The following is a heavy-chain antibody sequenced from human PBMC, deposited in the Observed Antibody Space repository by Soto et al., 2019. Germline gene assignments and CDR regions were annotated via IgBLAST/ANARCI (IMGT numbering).Heavy chain of an antibody. J-gene: IGHJ6*03. CDR3: ARDGWDLEWLLRDYSYMDV. CDR2: INSDGTST. CDR1: GFAFSSYW. V-gene: IGHV3-74*01. D-gene: IGHD3-3*01. Sequence: EVQLVESGGGLVQPGGSLRLSCAVSGFAFSSYWMHWVRQTPGKGLVWVSRINSDGTSTAYADSVKGRFTISRDNAKDTLYLEMNSLRAEDTAVYYCARDGWDLEWLLRDYSYMDVWGKGTTVTVSS.